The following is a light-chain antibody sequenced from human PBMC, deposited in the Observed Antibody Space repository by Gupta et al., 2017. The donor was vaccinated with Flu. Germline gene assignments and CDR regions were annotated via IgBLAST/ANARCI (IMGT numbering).Light chain of an antibody. CDR1: QSLVYKNGITY. V-gene: IGKV2-30*01. Sequence: DLVMSQSPLSLSVTLGQAASISCRSSQSLVYKNGITYLTWFQQRPGQSPRRLIYEVSTRDSGVPDRFSGSGSVTDFTLKSIRGEAEDVGVYYCMRGKHPWTFGQGTMMEI. CDR3: MRGKHPWT. CDR2: EVS. J-gene: IGKJ2*02.